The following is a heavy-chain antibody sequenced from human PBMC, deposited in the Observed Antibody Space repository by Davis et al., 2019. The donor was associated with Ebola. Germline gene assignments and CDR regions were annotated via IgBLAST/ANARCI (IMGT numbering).Heavy chain of an antibody. V-gene: IGHV3-23*01. D-gene: IGHD6-19*01. J-gene: IGHJ4*02. CDR2: ISGSGGST. CDR1: GFTFSSYA. Sequence: GESLKISCAASGFTFSSYAMSWVRQASGKGLEWVSAISGSGGSTYYADSVKGRFTISRDNSKNTLYLQMNSLRAEDTAVYYCAKDLGIAVAGWGFDYWGQGTLVTVSS. CDR3: AKDLGIAVAGWGFDY.